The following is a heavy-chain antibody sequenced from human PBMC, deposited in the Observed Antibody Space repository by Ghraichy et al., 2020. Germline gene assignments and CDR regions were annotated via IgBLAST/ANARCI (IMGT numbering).Heavy chain of an antibody. V-gene: IGHV4-30-2*01. CDR3: ARGTRDYGDYLFDY. Sequence: SETLSLTCAVSGGSISSGGYSWSWIRQPPGKGLEWIGYIYHSGSTYYNPSLKSRVTISVDRSKNQFSLKLSSLTAADTAVYYCARGTRDYGDYLFDYWGQGTLVTVSS. J-gene: IGHJ4*02. CDR1: GGSISSGGYS. CDR2: IYHSGST. D-gene: IGHD4-17*01.